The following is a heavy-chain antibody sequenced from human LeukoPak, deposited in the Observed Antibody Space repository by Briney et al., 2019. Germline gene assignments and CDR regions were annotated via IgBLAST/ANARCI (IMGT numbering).Heavy chain of an antibody. CDR1: GFTFSSYG. CDR2: IRYDGSNK. D-gene: IGHD6-6*01. Sequence: GGSLRLSCAASGFTFSSYGMHWVRQAPGKGLEWVAFIRYDGSNKYYADSVKGRFTISRDNSRNTLYVQMNSLRLEDTALYYCAKDRRGDTSSSLDYWGQGALVTVSS. V-gene: IGHV3-30*02. J-gene: IGHJ4*02. CDR3: AKDRRGDTSSSLDY.